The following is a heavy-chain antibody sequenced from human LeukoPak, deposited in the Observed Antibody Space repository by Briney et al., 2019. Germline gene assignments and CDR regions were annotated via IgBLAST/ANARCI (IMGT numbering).Heavy chain of an antibody. J-gene: IGHJ6*02. CDR3: ARVVRSDSFDYDYYYAMDV. CDR2: ISDYNGNT. CDR1: GFTFTRYS. Sequence: ASVKVSCKASGFTFTRYSITWVRQAPGKGHEWMGWISDYNGNTNYAQKYQGRVTMTTDTSTRTAYMELRSLRSDDTAVYYCARVVRSDSFDYDYYYAMDVWGQGTKVTVSS. V-gene: IGHV1-18*01. D-gene: IGHD2-8*01.